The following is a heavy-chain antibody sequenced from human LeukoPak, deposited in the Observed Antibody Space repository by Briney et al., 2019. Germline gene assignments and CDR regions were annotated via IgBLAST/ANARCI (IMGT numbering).Heavy chain of an antibody. Sequence: GGSLRLSCAASGFTFSSYGMHWVRQAPGKGLEWVAVISYDGSDKFYADSVKGRFTISRDNAKNSLYLQMNSLRAEDTAVYYCARDGSPPYFDYWGQGTLVTVSS. D-gene: IGHD1-26*01. J-gene: IGHJ4*02. CDR1: GFTFSSYG. CDR3: ARDGSPPYFDY. CDR2: ISYDGSDK. V-gene: IGHV3-30*03.